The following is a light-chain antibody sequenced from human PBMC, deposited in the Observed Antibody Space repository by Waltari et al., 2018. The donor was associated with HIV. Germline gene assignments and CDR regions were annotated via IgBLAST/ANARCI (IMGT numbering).Light chain of an antibody. V-gene: IGLV2-23*01. CDR2: EGS. CDR1: SSDFGSYNL. J-gene: IGLJ3*02. CDR3: CSYAGSSTLV. Sequence: QSALTQPASVSGYTGQSITISCTGTSSDFGSYNLVSWYQHHPGKAPKLMIDEGSKRPSGVSNRFSGSKSGNTASLTISGLQAEDEADYYCCSYAGSSTLVFGGGTKLTVL.